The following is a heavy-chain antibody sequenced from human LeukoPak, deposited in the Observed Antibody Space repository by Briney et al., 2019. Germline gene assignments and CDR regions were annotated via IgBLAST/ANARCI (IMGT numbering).Heavy chain of an antibody. CDR1: GFTFSSYA. CDR2: ISGSGGST. Sequence: SGGSLGLSCAASGFTFSSYAMSWVRQAPGKGLEWVSAISGSGGSTYYADSVKGRFTISRDNSKNTLYLQMNSLRAEDTAVYYCAKVTYYYDSSGYYFFDYWGQGTLVTVSS. CDR3: AKVTYYYDSSGYYFFDY. J-gene: IGHJ4*02. V-gene: IGHV3-23*01. D-gene: IGHD3-22*01.